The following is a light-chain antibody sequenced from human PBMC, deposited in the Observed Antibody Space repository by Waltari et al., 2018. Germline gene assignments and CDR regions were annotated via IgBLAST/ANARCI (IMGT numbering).Light chain of an antibody. Sequence: SSNIGSNTVNWYQQLPGTTPKLLIYDNDQRPSGVPDRFSGSKSGTSASLAISGLQSEDESDYYCAAWDDSLNGFWVFGGGTKLTVL. CDR1: SSNIGSNT. CDR2: DND. CDR3: AAWDDSLNGFWV. J-gene: IGLJ3*02. V-gene: IGLV1-44*01.